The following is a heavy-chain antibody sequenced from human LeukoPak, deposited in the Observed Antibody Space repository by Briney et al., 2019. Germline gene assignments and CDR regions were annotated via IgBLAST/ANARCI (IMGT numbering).Heavy chain of an antibody. Sequence: SETLSLTCAVYGGSFSGYYWSWIRQPPGKGLEWIGEINHSGSTNYNPPLKSRVTISVDTSKNQFSLKLSSATAADTAVYYCARALRGYCSSTSCFHFDYWGQGTLVTVSS. CDR3: ARALRGYCSSTSCFHFDY. D-gene: IGHD2-2*01. CDR1: GGSFSGYY. CDR2: INHSGST. J-gene: IGHJ4*02. V-gene: IGHV4-34*01.